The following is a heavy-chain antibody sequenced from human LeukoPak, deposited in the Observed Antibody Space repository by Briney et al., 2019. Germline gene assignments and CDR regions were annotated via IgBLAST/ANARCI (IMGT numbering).Heavy chain of an antibody. CDR3: AKDMTSYSSSWTAFDY. Sequence: GGSLRLSCAASGFTFDGFAMYWVRQAPGKGPEWVSLIRWDGSNTYYADSVKGRFTISRDNTKNSLYLQMNSLRPEDTALYFCAKDMTSYSSSWTAFDYWGQGTLVTVSS. V-gene: IGHV3-43D*03. D-gene: IGHD6-13*01. CDR2: IRWDGSNT. CDR1: GFTFDGFA. J-gene: IGHJ4*02.